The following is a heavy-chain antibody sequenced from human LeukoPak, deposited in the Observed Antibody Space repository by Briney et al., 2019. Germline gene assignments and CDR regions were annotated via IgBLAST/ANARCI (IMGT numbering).Heavy chain of an antibody. CDR1: GGSISSGSYY. CDR3: ARQGGGDCSSTSCYENDAFDI. J-gene: IGHJ3*02. V-gene: IGHV4-61*02. Sequence: SETLSLTCTVSGGSISSGSYYWSWIRQPAGKGLEWIGRIYTTGSTNYNPSLKSRVTISVDTSKNQFSLKLSSVTAADTAVYYCARQGGGDCSSTSCYENDAFDIWGQGTMVTVSS. D-gene: IGHD2-2*01. CDR2: IYTTGST.